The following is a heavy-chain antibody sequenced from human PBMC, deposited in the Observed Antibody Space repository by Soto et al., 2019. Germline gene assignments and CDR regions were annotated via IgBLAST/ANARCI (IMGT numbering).Heavy chain of an antibody. V-gene: IGHV1-24*01. CDR3: ARDPPQDFYYYDSSGGFDY. D-gene: IGHD3-22*01. Sequence: GASVKVSCKVSGYTLTELSMHWVRQAPGKGLEWMGGFDPEDGETIYAQKFQGRVTMTRDTSTSTVYMELSSLRSEDTAVYYCARDPPQDFYYYDSSGGFDYWG. CDR2: FDPEDGET. CDR1: GYTLTELS. J-gene: IGHJ4*01.